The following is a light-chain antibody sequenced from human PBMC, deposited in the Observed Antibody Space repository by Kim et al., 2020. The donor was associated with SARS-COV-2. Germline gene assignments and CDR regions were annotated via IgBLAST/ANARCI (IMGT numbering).Light chain of an antibody. J-gene: IGKJ2*01. CDR2: GAS. Sequence: SVSRRERVTLSCRASQSVSSTLAWYQQKPGQAPRLLIYGASTRATGIPARFSGSGSGTEFTLTISSLQSEDFAVYYCQQYNNWPDTFGQGTKLEI. V-gene: IGKV3-15*01. CDR3: QQYNNWPDT. CDR1: QSVSST.